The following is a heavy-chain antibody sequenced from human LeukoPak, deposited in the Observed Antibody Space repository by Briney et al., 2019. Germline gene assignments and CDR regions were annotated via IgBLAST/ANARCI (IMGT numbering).Heavy chain of an antibody. CDR1: GYSFTSYW. Sequence: GESLQISCQGSGYSFTSYWIGWVRQMPGKGLEWMGIIYPGDSDTRYSPSFQGQVTISADKSISTAYLQWSSLKASDTAMYYCARHPPVDDDSSDNWFDPWGQGTLVTVSS. CDR2: IYPGDSDT. J-gene: IGHJ5*02. D-gene: IGHD3-22*01. CDR3: ARHPPVDDDSSDNWFDP. V-gene: IGHV5-51*01.